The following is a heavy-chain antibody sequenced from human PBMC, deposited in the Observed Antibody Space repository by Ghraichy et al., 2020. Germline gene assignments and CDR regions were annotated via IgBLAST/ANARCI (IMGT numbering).Heavy chain of an antibody. Sequence: GGSLRLSCAVSGTTFSTYWMNWVRQAPGKGLEWVAKVNPDGSVPTYVASVKGRFTISRDNAMNSLYLQMNNLRVEDTAVYHCATDRDHMFDHWGQGALVTVSS. D-gene: IGHD1-14*01. J-gene: IGHJ4*02. CDR3: ATDRDHMFDH. CDR1: GTTFSTYW. V-gene: IGHV3-7*03. CDR2: VNPDGSVP.